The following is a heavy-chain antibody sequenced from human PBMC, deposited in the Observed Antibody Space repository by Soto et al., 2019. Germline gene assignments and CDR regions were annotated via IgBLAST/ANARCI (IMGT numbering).Heavy chain of an antibody. CDR3: ARGLSLTGPSYYYYGMDV. Sequence: GGLRLSCAASGFTFSSYDMHWVRQATGKGLEWVSAIGTAGDTYYPGSVKGRFTISRENAKNSLYLQMNSLRAGDTAVYYCARGLSLTGPSYYYYGMDVWGQGTTVTVS. J-gene: IGHJ6*02. V-gene: IGHV3-13*04. CDR2: IGTAGDT. D-gene: IGHD3-9*01. CDR1: GFTFSSYD.